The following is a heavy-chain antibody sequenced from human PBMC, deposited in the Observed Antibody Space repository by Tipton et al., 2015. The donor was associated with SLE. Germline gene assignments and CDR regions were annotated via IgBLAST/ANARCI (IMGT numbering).Heavy chain of an antibody. D-gene: IGHD1-7*01. Sequence: SLRLSCSASGFNFRSFGMNWVRQAPGKGLEWLAIVSYDGDTKFYADSVKGRFTISRDNSKNTLYLQMNSLRAEDTAMYSCARGVLISGTTRYLDFWGQGTLVTVSS. CDR2: VSYDGDTK. J-gene: IGHJ4*02. V-gene: IGHV3-30*19. CDR1: GFNFRSFG. CDR3: ARGVLISGTTRYLDF.